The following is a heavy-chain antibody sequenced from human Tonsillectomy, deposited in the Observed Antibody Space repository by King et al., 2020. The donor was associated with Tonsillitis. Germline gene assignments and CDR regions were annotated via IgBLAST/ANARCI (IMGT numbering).Heavy chain of an antibody. J-gene: IGHJ4*02. D-gene: IGHD2-15*01. CDR3: ARCIDDIAVVVDAISIDY. CDR1: GFTFTNYA. CDR2: ISYNGRNK. V-gene: IGHV3-30*04. Sequence: VQLVESGGGVVQPGRSLRLSCAASGFTFTNYAMHWVRQTPGKGLEWVAVISYNGRNKFYTDSMKGRFTISRDNSKNTLFLQRSSLRAEDTAVYYCARCIDDIAVVVDAISIDYWGQGTLVTVSS.